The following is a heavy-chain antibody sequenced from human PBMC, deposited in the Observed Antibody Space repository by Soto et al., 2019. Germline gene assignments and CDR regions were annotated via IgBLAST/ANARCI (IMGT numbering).Heavy chain of an antibody. CDR1: GFTFSSYW. CDR3: VRTSLVVAAATREDY. D-gene: IGHD2-15*01. V-gene: IGHV3-74*01. CDR2: INSDGSST. Sequence: TGGSLRLSCAASGFTFSSYWMHWVRQAPGKGLVWVSRINSDGSSTSYADSVKGRFTISRDNAKNTLYLQMNSLRAEDTAVYYCVRTSLVVAAATREDYWGQGTLVTGFS. J-gene: IGHJ4*02.